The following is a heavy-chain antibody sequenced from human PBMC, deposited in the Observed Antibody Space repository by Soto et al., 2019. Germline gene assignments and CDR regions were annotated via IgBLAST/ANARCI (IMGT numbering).Heavy chain of an antibody. CDR1: GLSIYTSA. J-gene: IGHJ5*02. CDR3: ARNTDHRLVRGWLDP. V-gene: IGHV3-30*04. Sequence: PGGSLRLSCAASGLSIYTSAMYWVRQAPGKGLEWVAMISHDGSHEYYGDSVKGRFSVSRDNSQNILHLQMNSLRIEDTAVYFCARNTDHRLVRGWLDPWGQGTLVTVSS. CDR2: ISHDGSHE. D-gene: IGHD3-10*01.